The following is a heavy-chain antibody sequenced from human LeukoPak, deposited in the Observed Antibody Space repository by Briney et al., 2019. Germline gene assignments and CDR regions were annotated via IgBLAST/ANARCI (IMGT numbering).Heavy chain of an antibody. D-gene: IGHD2-21*01. CDR3: ASLRSYSDAFDI. CDR1: GYPFTSYW. CDR2: IYPGDSDT. Sequence: GEALEISCQGSGYPFTSYWIAWGRQLPGEGLEGMGIIYPGDSDTRYSPSFQGQATISADKSISTAFLQWSSLKASDSAMYYCASLRSYSDAFDIWGQGTMVTVSS. V-gene: IGHV5-51*01. J-gene: IGHJ3*02.